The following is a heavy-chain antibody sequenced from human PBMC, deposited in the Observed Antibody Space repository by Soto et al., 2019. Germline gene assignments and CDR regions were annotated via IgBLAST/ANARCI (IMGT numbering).Heavy chain of an antibody. CDR2: IYYSGST. D-gene: IGHD3-10*01. V-gene: IGHV4-31*03. CDR3: ARDLGLSPPIPGRIERQYYYGMDV. Sequence: SETLSLTCTVSGGSISSGGYYWSWIRQHPGKGLEWIGYIYYSGSTYYNPSLKSRVTISVDTSKNQFSLKLSSVTAADTAVYYCARDLGLSPPIPGRIERQYYYGMDVWGPGTTVTVSS. CDR1: GGSISSGGYY. J-gene: IGHJ6*02.